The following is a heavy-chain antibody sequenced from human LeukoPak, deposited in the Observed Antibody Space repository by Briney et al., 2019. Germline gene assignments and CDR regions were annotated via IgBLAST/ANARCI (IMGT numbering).Heavy chain of an antibody. CDR2: IFHNGNT. V-gene: IGHV4-59*01. CDR1: DGSMSPYY. CDR3: ARGGYYYLDV. J-gene: IGHJ6*03. Sequence: PPETLSLTCTVSDGSMSPYYWSWIRQSPGKGLEWIAYIFHNGNTKYNPSLWSRITISIDTSRNQVFLNLNSVTAADTAVYYCARGGYYYLDVWGKGTTVTVSS.